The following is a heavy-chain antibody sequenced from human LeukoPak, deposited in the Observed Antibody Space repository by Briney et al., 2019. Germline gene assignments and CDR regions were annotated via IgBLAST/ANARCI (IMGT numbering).Heavy chain of an antibody. Sequence: SETLSLTCAVYGGSFSGYYWSWIRQPPGKGLEWIGEINHSGSTNYNPSLKSRVTISVDTSKNQFSLKLSSVTAADTAVYYCARHYYYDSSGYYFDYWGQGTLVTVSS. J-gene: IGHJ4*02. CDR3: ARHYYYDSSGYYFDY. V-gene: IGHV4-34*01. CDR1: GGSFSGYY. D-gene: IGHD3-22*01. CDR2: INHSGST.